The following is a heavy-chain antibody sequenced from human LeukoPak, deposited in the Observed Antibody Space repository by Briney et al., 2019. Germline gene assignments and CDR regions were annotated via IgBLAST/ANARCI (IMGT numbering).Heavy chain of an antibody. CDR3: AKMGDPPDLVG. Sequence: PGRSLTLSCAASGFTFSTYVMHWVRQAPGKGLEWVSDIPYNGSNKYYADSVKGRFTISRDNSKNTLSLQMNSLRAEDTAVYYCAKMGDPPDLVGWGQGTLVTVSS. V-gene: IGHV3-30*18. J-gene: IGHJ4*02. CDR1: GFTFSTYV. CDR2: IPYNGSNK. D-gene: IGHD1-26*01.